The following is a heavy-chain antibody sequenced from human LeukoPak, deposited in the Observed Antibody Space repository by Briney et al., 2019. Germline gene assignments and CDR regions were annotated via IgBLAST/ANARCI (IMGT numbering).Heavy chain of an antibody. V-gene: IGHV1-69*13. CDR2: IIPIFGTA. J-gene: IGHJ4*02. D-gene: IGHD7-27*01. CDR3: ARDVGHLTGDYFDY. Sequence: GASVKVSCKASGGTFSSYAISWVRQAPGQGLEWMGGIIPIFGTANYAQKFQGRVTITADESTSTVYMELSSLRSEDTAVYYCARDVGHLTGDYFDYWGQGTLVTVSS. CDR1: GGTFSSYA.